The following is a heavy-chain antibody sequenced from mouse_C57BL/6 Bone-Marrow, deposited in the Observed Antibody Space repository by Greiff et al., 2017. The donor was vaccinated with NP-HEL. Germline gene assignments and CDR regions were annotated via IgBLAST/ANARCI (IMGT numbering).Heavy chain of an antibody. CDR1: GFTFSSYA. V-gene: IGHV5-4*01. J-gene: IGHJ3*01. CDR2: ISDGGSYT. D-gene: IGHD3-2*02. Sequence: EVQLVESGGGLVKPGGSLKLSCAASGFTFSSYAMSWVRQTPEKRLEWVATISDGGSYTYYPDNVKGRFTISRDNAKNNLYLQMSHLKSEDTAMYYCARGLGSSGYFAYWGQGTLVTVSA. CDR3: ARGLGSSGYFAY.